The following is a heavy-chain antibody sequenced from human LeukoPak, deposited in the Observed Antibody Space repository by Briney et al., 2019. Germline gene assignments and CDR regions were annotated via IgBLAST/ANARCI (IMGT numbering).Heavy chain of an antibody. CDR3: ARTYYYDSSGYYNPNWFDP. V-gene: IGHV4-39*01. D-gene: IGHD3-22*01. CDR1: GGSISSSSYY. J-gene: IGHJ5*02. CDR2: IYYSGST. Sequence: TSETLSLTCTVSGGSISSSSYYWGWIRQPPAKGLEWIGSIYYSGSTYYHPSLKSRVTISVDTSKNQFSLKLSSVTAADTAVYYCARTYYYDSSGYYNPNWFDPWGQGTLVTVSS.